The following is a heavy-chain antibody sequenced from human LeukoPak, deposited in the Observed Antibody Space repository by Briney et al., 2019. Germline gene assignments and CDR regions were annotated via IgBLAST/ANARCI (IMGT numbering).Heavy chain of an antibody. V-gene: IGHV1-69*02. D-gene: IGHD3-22*01. J-gene: IGHJ4*02. CDR1: GGTFSSYI. Sequence: SVKVSCKASGGTFSSYIISWVRQAPGQGLEWMGRIIPILGIANYAQKFQGRVTITADKSTSTAYMELSSLRSEDTAVYYCARWPDYYDSSGSFYFDYWGQGTLVTVSS. CDR3: ARWPDYYDSSGSFYFDY. CDR2: IIPILGIA.